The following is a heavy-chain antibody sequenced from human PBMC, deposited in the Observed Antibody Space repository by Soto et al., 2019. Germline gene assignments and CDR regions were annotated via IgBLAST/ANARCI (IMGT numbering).Heavy chain of an antibody. Sequence: EVQLVESGGGLVQPGGSLRLSCAASGFSVSAYEMDWVRQAPGKGLEWVSFMSVSGYRTYYPDSVKGRFTISRDNAKNSLYLQMDSLRAEDTAVYYCTREGYGGDTDAFDLWGHGTMVTVSS. CDR3: TREGYGGDTDAFDL. J-gene: IGHJ3*01. D-gene: IGHD4-17*01. CDR1: GFSVSAYE. CDR2: MSVSGYRT. V-gene: IGHV3-48*03.